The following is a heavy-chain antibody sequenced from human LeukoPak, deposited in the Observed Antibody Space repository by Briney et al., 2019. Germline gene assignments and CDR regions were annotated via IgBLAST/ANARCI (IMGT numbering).Heavy chain of an antibody. Sequence: KSGGSLRLSCAASGFTFSSYSMNWVRQAPGKGLEWVSSISSSSSYIYYADSVKGRFTISRDNAKNSLYLQMNSLRAEDTAVYYCARDSSGRLYRPFDYWGQGTLVTVSS. V-gene: IGHV3-21*01. D-gene: IGHD6-19*01. CDR2: ISSSSSYI. CDR1: GFTFSSYS. J-gene: IGHJ4*02. CDR3: ARDSSGRLYRPFDY.